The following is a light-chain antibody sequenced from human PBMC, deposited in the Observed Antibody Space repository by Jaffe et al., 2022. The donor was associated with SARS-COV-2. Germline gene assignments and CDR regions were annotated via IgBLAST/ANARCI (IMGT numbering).Light chain of an antibody. V-gene: IGKV3-20*01. CDR3: HQYGSSPNT. J-gene: IGKJ2*01. CDR1: QSVSTSL. Sequence: EIVLTQSPGTLSLSPGEGATLSCRASQSVSTSLLAWYQQKPGQAPRLLISGASSRAPGIPDRFSGSGSGTDFILTISRLEPEDFAVYYCHQYGSSPNTFGQGTKLEI. CDR2: GAS.